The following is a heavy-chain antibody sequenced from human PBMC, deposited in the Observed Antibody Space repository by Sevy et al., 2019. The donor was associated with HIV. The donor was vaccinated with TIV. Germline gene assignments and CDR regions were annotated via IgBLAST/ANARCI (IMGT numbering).Heavy chain of an antibody. Sequence: SETLSLTCGVYGGSFSGYSWSWIRQPPGKGLEWIGEINHSGSTNYNPSLKIRVTISVDTSKNQFSLKLSSVTAADTAVYYCARWRGTRITMIVVVVTGYFDYWGQGTLVTVSS. CDR1: GGSFSGYS. J-gene: IGHJ4*02. CDR3: ARWRGTRITMIVVVVTGYFDY. V-gene: IGHV4-34*01. CDR2: INHSGST. D-gene: IGHD3-22*01.